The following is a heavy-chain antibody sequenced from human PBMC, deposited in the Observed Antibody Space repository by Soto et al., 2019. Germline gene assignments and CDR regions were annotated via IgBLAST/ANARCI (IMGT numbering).Heavy chain of an antibody. V-gene: IGHV3-21*01. D-gene: IGHD2-2*01. J-gene: IGHJ4*02. Sequence: GGSLRLSCAASGFTFSSYSMNWVRQAPGKGLEWVSSISSSSSYIYYADSVKGRFTISRDNAKNSLYLQMNSLRAEDTAVYYCARSPRVPAAKNFIDYWGQGTLVTVSS. CDR1: GFTFSSYS. CDR2: ISSSSSYI. CDR3: ARSPRVPAAKNFIDY.